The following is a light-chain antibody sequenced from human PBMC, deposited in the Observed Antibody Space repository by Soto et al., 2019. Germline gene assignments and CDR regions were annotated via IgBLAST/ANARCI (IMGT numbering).Light chain of an antibody. CDR1: SSNIGTGYD. CDR3: LSYDSSLSVV. CDR2: GNS. Sequence: QAVVTQPPSVSGAPGQRVTISCTGSSSNIGTGYDVHWFQQLPGTAPKLLIYGNSNRPSGVPDRFSGSKSGTSVSLAITGLQAEDEADYYCLSYDSSLSVVFGGGTKLTVL. V-gene: IGLV1-40*01. J-gene: IGLJ2*01.